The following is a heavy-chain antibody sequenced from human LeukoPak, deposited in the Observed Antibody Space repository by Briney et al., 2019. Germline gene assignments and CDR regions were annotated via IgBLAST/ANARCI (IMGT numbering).Heavy chain of an antibody. V-gene: IGHV3-23*01. CDR1: GFTFSSYA. D-gene: IGHD2-21*02. Sequence: PGGSLRLSCAASGFTFSSYAMSWVRQAPGKGLEWVSAISGSGGSTYYADSVKGRFTISRDNSKNTLYLQMNSLRAEDTAVYYCAKLYRYCGGDCKRGYYFDYWGQGTLVTVSS. CDR2: ISGSGGST. J-gene: IGHJ4*02. CDR3: AKLYRYCGGDCKRGYYFDY.